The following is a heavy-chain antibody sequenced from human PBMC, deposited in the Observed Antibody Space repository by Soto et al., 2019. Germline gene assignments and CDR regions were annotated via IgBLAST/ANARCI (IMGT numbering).Heavy chain of an antibody. CDR1: GGTFSSYT. CDR3: ATQIVATTGVDY. J-gene: IGHJ4*02. CDR2: IIPILGIA. V-gene: IGHV1-69*02. D-gene: IGHD5-12*01. Sequence: SVKVSCEASGGTFSSYTISWVRQAPGQGLEWMGRIIPILGIANYAQKFQGRVTITADKSTSTAYMELSSLRSEDTAVYYCATQIVATTGVDYWGQGTLVTVSS.